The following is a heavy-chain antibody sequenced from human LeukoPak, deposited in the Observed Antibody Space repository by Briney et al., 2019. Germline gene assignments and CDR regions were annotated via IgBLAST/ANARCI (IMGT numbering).Heavy chain of an antibody. Sequence: GGSLRLSCAASGFTFSSYAMSWVRQAPGKGLEWVSAISGSGGSTYYADSVKGRFTISRDNSKNTLYLQMNSLRAEDTAVYYCAKDYYDSSGYYLTNDAFDIWGQGTMVTVSS. CDR2: ISGSGGST. V-gene: IGHV3-23*01. CDR1: GFTFSSYA. J-gene: IGHJ3*02. CDR3: AKDYYDSSGYYLTNDAFDI. D-gene: IGHD3-22*01.